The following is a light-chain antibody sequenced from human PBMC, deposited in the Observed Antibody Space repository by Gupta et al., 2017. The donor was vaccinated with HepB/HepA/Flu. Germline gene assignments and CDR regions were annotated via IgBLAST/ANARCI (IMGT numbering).Light chain of an antibody. CDR3: SSYTSSSPYV. V-gene: IGLV2-14*01. CDR2: DVS. Sequence: QSALTQPASVSGSPGQPTTISCTGTSSDVGGYNYVSWYQQHPGKAPKLMIYDVSNRPSGVSNRFSGSKSGNTASLTISGLQAEDEADYYCSSYTSSSPYVFGTGTKVTVL. CDR1: SSDVGGYNY. J-gene: IGLJ1*01.